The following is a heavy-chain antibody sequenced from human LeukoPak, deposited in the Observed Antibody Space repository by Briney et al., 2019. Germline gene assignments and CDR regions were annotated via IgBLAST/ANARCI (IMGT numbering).Heavy chain of an antibody. J-gene: IGHJ5*02. V-gene: IGHV1-18*01. CDR1: GYTFTSYG. D-gene: IGHD5-18*01. Sequence: GASVKVSCKASGYTFTSYGISWVRQAPGQGLEGMGWISAYNGNTNYAQKLQGRVTMTTDTSTSTAYMELRSLRSDDTAVYYCARDFGTAMSSSGWFDPWGQGTLVTVSS. CDR3: ARDFGTAMSSSGWFDP. CDR2: ISAYNGNT.